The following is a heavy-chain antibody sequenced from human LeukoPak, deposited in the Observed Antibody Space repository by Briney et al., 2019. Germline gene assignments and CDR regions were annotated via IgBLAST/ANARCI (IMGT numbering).Heavy chain of an antibody. CDR3: ARVITVRGVIFDY. J-gene: IGHJ4*02. CDR1: GGSISSYY. V-gene: IGHV4-59*01. Sequence: SETLSLTCTVSGGSISSYYWSWIRQPPGKGLEWIGYIYYSGSTNYNPSLKSRVTISVDTSKNQFSLNLSSVTAADTAVYYCARVITVRGVIFDYWGQGTLVTVSS. D-gene: IGHD3-16*01. CDR2: IYYSGST.